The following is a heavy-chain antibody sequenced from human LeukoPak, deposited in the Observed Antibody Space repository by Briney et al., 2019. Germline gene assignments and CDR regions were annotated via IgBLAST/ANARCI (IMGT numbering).Heavy chain of an antibody. Sequence: GGSLRLSCAASGFTFSSYAMSWVRQAPGKGLEWVSAISGSGGSTYYADSAKGRFTISRDNSKNTLYLQMNSLRAEDTAVYYCAKYPRDFWSGYSDYWGQGTLVTVSS. D-gene: IGHD3-3*01. CDR2: ISGSGGST. CDR1: GFTFSSYA. V-gene: IGHV3-23*01. J-gene: IGHJ4*02. CDR3: AKYPRDFWSGYSDY.